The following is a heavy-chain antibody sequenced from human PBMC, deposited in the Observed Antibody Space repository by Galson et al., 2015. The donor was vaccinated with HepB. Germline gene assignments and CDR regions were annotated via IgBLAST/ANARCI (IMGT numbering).Heavy chain of an antibody. Sequence: SVKVSCKASGGTFSSYAISWVRQAPGQGLEWMGGIIPIFGTANYAQKFQGRVTITADESTSTAYMELSSLRSEDTAVYYCARDTGARPRTGAFDIWGQGTMVTVSS. CDR1: GGTFSSYA. V-gene: IGHV1-69*13. D-gene: IGHD1-1*01. CDR3: ARDTGARPRTGAFDI. J-gene: IGHJ3*02. CDR2: IIPIFGTA.